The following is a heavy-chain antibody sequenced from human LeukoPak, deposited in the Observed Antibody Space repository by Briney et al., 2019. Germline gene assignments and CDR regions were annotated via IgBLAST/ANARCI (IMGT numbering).Heavy chain of an antibody. CDR2: ISGSGGST. V-gene: IGHV3-23*01. D-gene: IGHD2-15*01. CDR1: GFTFSSYA. Sequence: GGSLRLSCAASGFTFSSYAMSWVRQAPGKGLEWVSAISGSGGSTYYADSVKGRFTISRDNSKNTLYLQMNSLRAEDTAVYYCAKSEEMSVVVAAAYYGMDVWGKGTTVTVSS. CDR3: AKSEEMSVVVAAAYYGMDV. J-gene: IGHJ6*04.